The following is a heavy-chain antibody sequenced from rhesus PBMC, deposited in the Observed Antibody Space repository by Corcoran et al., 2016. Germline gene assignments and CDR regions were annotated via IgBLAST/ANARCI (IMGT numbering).Heavy chain of an antibody. CDR3: ARRGIAGTTSYFDY. Sequence: QVQLQESGPGLVKPSETLSLPCTVSGGPISGYYYWSWIRPPPGKGLEWIGGMYGNSASTYYNPSLKSRVTIAKDTSKNQFSLKLSSVTAADTAVHYCARRGIAGTTSYFDYWGQGVLVTVSS. CDR1: GGPISGYYY. D-gene: IGHD1-20*01. V-gene: IGHV4-143*01. J-gene: IGHJ4*01. CDR2: MYGNSAST.